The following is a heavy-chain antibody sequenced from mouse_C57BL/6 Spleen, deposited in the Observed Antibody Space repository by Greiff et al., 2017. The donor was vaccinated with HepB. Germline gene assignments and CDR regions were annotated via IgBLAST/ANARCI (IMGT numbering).Heavy chain of an antibody. Sequence: EVQRVESGGGLVKPGGSLKLSCAASGFTFSSYAMSWVRQTPEKRLEWVATISDGGSYTYYPDNVKGRFTISRDNAKNNLYLQMSHLKSEDTAMYYCARDQDYDGYYPWFAYWGQGTLVTVSA. D-gene: IGHD2-3*01. CDR1: GFTFSSYA. CDR3: ARDQDYDGYYPWFAY. J-gene: IGHJ3*01. V-gene: IGHV5-4*01. CDR2: ISDGGSYT.